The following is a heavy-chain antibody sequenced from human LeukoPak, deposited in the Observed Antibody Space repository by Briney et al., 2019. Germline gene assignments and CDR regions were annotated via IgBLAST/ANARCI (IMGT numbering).Heavy chain of an antibody. CDR1: GFTVSTKY. J-gene: IGHJ4*02. Sequence: PEGSLRLSCAASGFTVSTKYMAWVRQAPGKGLEWVSFINSGGTTNYADSVKGRFTISRDYSKNTLNLQMNSLRDEDTAVYYCAREYYCSGGSCYYFDYWGQGTLVTVSS. CDR3: AREYYCSGGSCYYFDY. D-gene: IGHD2-15*01. V-gene: IGHV3-66*01. CDR2: INSGGTT.